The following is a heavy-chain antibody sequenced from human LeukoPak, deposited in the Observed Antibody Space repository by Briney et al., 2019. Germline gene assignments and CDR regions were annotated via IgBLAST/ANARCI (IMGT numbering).Heavy chain of an antibody. CDR3: ARARPIGPYFDY. Sequence: PGGSLRLSCAASRFTLSNYEMNWVRQAPGKGLEWVSYISSSGSTIYYADSVKGRFAISRDNAKNSLYLQMNSLRAEDTAVYYCARARPIGPYFDYWGQGTLVTVSS. CDR1: RFTLSNYE. J-gene: IGHJ4*02. D-gene: IGHD5-24*01. V-gene: IGHV3-48*03. CDR2: ISSSGSTI.